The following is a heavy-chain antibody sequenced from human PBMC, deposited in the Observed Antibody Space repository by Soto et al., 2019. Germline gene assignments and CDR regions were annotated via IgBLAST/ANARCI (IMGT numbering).Heavy chain of an antibody. CDR2: IKEDGSEK. J-gene: IGHJ1*01. V-gene: IGHV3-7*03. Sequence: EVQLVESGGGLVQPGGSLRLSCAASGFTFSRYWMSWVRQAPGKGLEWVANIKEDGSEKYYVDSLKGRFTISRDNAKNSLYLQMNSLRVEDTAVYYCARDFSQTGLVVRPTPGLFQHWGQGTLVTVSS. CDR1: GFTFSRYW. CDR3: ARDFSQTGLVVRPTPGLFQH. D-gene: IGHD6-6*01.